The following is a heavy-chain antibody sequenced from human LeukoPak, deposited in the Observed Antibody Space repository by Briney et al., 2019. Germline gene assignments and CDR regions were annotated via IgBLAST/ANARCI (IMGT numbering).Heavy chain of an antibody. CDR3: ARVSSGWYYFDY. CDR1: GGTFSSYA. J-gene: IGHJ4*02. CDR2: IIPIFGTA. V-gene: IGHV1-69*13. Sequence: SVKVSCKASGGTFSSYAISWVRQAPGQGLGWMGGIIPIFGTANYAQKFQGRVTITADESTSTAYMELSSLRSEDTAVYYCARVSSGWYYFDYWGQGTLVTVSS. D-gene: IGHD6-19*01.